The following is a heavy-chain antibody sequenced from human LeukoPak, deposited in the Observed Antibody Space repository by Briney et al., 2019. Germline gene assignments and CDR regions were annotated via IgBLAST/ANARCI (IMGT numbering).Heavy chain of an antibody. CDR3: ARDGATLVFDY. CDR2: IWYDGSNK. V-gene: IGHV3-33*01. Sequence: PGGSLRLSCAASGFTFSSYGMHWVRQAPGKGLEWVAVIWYDGSNKYYADSVKGLFTISRDNSKNTLYLQMNSLRAEDTAVYYCARDGATLVFDYWGQGTLVTVSS. J-gene: IGHJ4*02. CDR1: GFTFSSYG. D-gene: IGHD1-1*01.